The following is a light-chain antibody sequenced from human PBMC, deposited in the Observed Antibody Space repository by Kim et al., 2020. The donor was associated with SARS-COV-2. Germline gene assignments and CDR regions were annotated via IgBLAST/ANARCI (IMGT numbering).Light chain of an antibody. CDR1: KLGDKC. Sequence: SYELTQPPSVSVSPGQTASITCSGYKLGDKCVSWYQKKPGQSPAVVIYQDNQRPSGIPERFSGSNSGNTATLTIRGTQAMDEADYYCQAWDSSTHNYVFGAGTKVTVL. CDR3: QAWDSSTHNYV. V-gene: IGLV3-1*01. J-gene: IGLJ1*01. CDR2: QDN.